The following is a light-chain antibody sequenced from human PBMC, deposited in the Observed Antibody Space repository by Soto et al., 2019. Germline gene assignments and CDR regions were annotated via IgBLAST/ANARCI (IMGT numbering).Light chain of an antibody. J-gene: IGLJ1*01. CDR1: SSDVGAYDY. Sequence: QSVLTQPASVSGSPGQSITISCTGTSSDVGAYDYVSWYQQHPDKAPKLMIYEVSNRPSGVSNRFSGSKSVNTATLTISGLRAEEEADNYSSSYTTRSTRVFGTGTKLTVL. CDR3: SSYTTRSTRV. CDR2: EVS. V-gene: IGLV2-14*03.